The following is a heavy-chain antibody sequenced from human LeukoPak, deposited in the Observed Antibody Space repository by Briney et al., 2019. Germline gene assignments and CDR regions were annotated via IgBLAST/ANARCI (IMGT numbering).Heavy chain of an antibody. V-gene: IGHV4-34*01. CDR2: INHTGST. CDR1: GDSFSVHY. Sequence: SETLSLTCAVYGDSFSVHYWTWLRQPPGKGLEWIGEINHTGSTNFNPSLKSRVTISVDRSRNQFSLKLSSVTAADTAVYYCARDRDCNTTSCQGWFEPWGQGTLVTVSS. J-gene: IGHJ5*02. D-gene: IGHD2-2*01. CDR3: ARDRDCNTTSCQGWFEP.